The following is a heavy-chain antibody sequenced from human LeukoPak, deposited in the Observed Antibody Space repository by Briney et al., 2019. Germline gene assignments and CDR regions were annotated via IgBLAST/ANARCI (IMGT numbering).Heavy chain of an antibody. D-gene: IGHD3-9*01. J-gene: IGHJ6*02. V-gene: IGHV4-30-2*01. CDR3: ARGRYFDWLSTRNMDV. CDR1: GGSISSGDYS. CDR2: FYHGGNT. Sequence: PSETLSLTCAVSGGSISSGDYSWSWIRQPPGKGLEWIGYFYHGGNTYYNPSLKSRVTISVDRSNNQFSLKLSSVTAADTAVYYCARGRYFDWLSTRNMDVWGQGTTVTVSS.